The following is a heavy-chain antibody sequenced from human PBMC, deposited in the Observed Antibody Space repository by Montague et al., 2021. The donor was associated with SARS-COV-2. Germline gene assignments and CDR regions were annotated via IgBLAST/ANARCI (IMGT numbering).Heavy chain of an antibody. V-gene: IGHV3-9*01. CDR2: ISWDSGNI. CDR3: AKDLRAITLAYFDY. CDR1: GFTFSYYA. Sequence: SLRLSCAASGFTFSYYAMHWVRQTPGKGLEWVSGISWDSGNIAXXXSXXGRFTISRDNAKNSLYLQLSDLRAEATAFYYCAKDLRAITLAYFDYWGQGTLVTVSS. D-gene: IGHD1-14*01. J-gene: IGHJ4*02.